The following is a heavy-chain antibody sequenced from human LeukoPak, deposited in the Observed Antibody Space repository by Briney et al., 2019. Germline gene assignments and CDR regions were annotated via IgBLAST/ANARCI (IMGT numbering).Heavy chain of an antibody. J-gene: IGHJ4*02. CDR1: GFTFSSYS. CDR2: VSYDGSNK. D-gene: IGHD6-19*01. Sequence: GGSLRLSCAASGFTFSSYSMNWVRQAPGKGLEWVAVVSYDGSNKYYADSVKGRFTISRDNSKNTLYLQMNSLRAEDTAVYYCARVVQWLGFDYWGQGTLVTVSS. V-gene: IGHV3-30*03. CDR3: ARVVQWLGFDY.